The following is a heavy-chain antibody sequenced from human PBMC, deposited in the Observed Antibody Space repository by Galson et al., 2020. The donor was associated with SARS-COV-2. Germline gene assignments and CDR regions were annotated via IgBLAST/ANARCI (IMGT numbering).Heavy chain of an antibody. Sequence: TGGSLRLSCAASGFTFSTSAMHWVRQAPGKGLEWGAVISYDGNSKYYADSVKGRFTVSRDNSKNTLYVQMNSLRAEDTAVYYRARGDCTTTNCYRNWFDPWGQGTLVIVSS. CDR2: ISYDGNSK. CDR3: ARGDCTTTNCYRNWFDP. CDR1: GFTFSTSA. D-gene: IGHD2-2*01. J-gene: IGHJ5*02. V-gene: IGHV3-30-3*01.